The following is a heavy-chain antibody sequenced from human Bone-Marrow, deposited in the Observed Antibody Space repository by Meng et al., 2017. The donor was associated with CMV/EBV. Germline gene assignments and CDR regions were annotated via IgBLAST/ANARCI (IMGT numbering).Heavy chain of an antibody. CDR3: AREASSLSIHALDG. V-gene: IGHV3-21*04. J-gene: IGHJ6*02. Sequence: GGSLRLSCAASGFTFSIYTMNWVRQAPGKGLEWVSSISSTSTYIYYTGSVKGRFTISRDNSKNTVYLQINSLRPADTAIYYCAREASSLSIHALDGRGQGTTVTVSS. D-gene: IGHD2-2*01. CDR2: ISSTSTYI. CDR1: GFTFSIYT.